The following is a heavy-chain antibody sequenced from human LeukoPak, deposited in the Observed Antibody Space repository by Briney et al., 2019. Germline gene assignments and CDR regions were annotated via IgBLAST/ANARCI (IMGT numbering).Heavy chain of an antibody. V-gene: IGHV4-59*08. CDR2: MYNSGST. CDR3: ARHAGSIVGIDY. J-gene: IGHJ4*02. D-gene: IGHD3-3*01. Sequence: SETLSLTCTVSGGSISTYYWSWIRQPPGKGLQWIGYMYNSGSTNYNPSLKSRVTISVDTSKNQFSLKLSSVTAADTAVYYCARHAGSIVGIDYWGQGTLVTVSS. CDR1: GGSISTYY.